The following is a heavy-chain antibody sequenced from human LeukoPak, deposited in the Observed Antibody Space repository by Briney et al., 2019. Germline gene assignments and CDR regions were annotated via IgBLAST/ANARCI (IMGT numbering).Heavy chain of an antibody. CDR2: ISAYNGNI. J-gene: IGHJ4*02. D-gene: IGHD3-3*01. CDR3: ASMSGYYPSYYFDY. Sequence: ASVKVSCKASGYTFISYGITWVRQAPGQGLEWLGWISAYNGNIDYAQKLQGRVTLTTDTSTSTAYMEVRSLRSDGTAVYYCASMSGYYPSYYFDYWGQGTLVTVSS. CDR1: GYTFISYG. V-gene: IGHV1-18*01.